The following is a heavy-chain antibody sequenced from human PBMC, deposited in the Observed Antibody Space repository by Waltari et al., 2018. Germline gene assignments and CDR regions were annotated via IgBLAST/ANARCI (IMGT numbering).Heavy chain of an antibody. D-gene: IGHD2-15*01. CDR1: VFTFSSYW. V-gene: IGHV3-74*01. CDR3: ARMSGYCSGGSCYSNLDY. J-gene: IGHJ4*02. CDR2: INSDGSST. Sequence: EVQLVESGGGLVQPGGSLRLSCAASVFTFSSYWMHWVRQAPGKRLVSVSRINSDGSSTSYADSVKCRFTISRDNAKNTLYLQMNSLRAEDTAVYYCARMSGYCSGGSCYSNLDYWGQGTLVTVSS.